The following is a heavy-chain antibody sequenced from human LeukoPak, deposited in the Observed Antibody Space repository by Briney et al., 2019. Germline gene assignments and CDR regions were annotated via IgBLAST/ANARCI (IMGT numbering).Heavy chain of an antibody. CDR3: ARELVSSGTGYFDL. CDR2: ITGSTTWT. Sequence: GGSLRLSCEASGFTFGNFGRTWVRQAPGKGRQWVSGITGSTTWTYYAASVKGRFTVSRDNSQNTLHLQMNSLRADDTAVYYCARELVSSGTGYFDLWGRGTLVTVSS. CDR1: GFTFGNFG. J-gene: IGHJ2*01. V-gene: IGHV3-23*01. D-gene: IGHD3-10*02.